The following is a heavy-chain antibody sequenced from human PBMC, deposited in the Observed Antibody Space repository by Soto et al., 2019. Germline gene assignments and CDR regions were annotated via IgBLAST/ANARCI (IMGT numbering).Heavy chain of an antibody. Sequence: SETLSLTCTVSGGSISSSSYYWGWIRQPPGKGLEWIGSIYYSGSTYYNPSLKSRVTISVDTSKNQSSLKLSSVTAADTAVYYCARLRYSSRGGMDVWGQGTTVTVSS. CDR2: IYYSGST. CDR3: ARLRYSSRGGMDV. D-gene: IGHD6-13*01. CDR1: GGSISSSSYY. V-gene: IGHV4-39*01. J-gene: IGHJ6*02.